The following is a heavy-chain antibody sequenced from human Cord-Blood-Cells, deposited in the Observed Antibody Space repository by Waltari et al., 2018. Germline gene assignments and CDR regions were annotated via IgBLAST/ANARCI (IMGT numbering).Heavy chain of an antibody. CDR1: GGSISSYH. D-gene: IGHD5-12*01. Sequence: QVQLQESGPGLVKPSATLSLPCTVPGGSISSYHWSWIRQPPGKGLAWIEYIYYSGSTNYNPSLKSRVTIAVDTSKNQFSLKLSSVTAADTAVYYCARDGYNDAFDIWGQGTMVTVSS. V-gene: IGHV4-59*01. CDR2: IYYSGST. J-gene: IGHJ3*02. CDR3: ARDGYNDAFDI.